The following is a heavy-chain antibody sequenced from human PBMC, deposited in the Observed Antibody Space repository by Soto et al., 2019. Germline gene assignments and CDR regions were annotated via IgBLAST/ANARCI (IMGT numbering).Heavy chain of an antibody. D-gene: IGHD2-15*01. Sequence: QVQLQESGPGLVKPSETLSLTCTVSGGSVSSGSYYWSWIRQPPGKGLEWIGYIYYSGSTNYNPPLKSRVTISVDTSKNQFSLKLSSVTAADTAVYYCARGKIVVVVAATYFWFDPWGQGTLVTVSS. CDR2: IYYSGST. CDR3: ARGKIVVVVAATYFWFDP. V-gene: IGHV4-61*01. CDR1: GGSVSSGSYY. J-gene: IGHJ5*02.